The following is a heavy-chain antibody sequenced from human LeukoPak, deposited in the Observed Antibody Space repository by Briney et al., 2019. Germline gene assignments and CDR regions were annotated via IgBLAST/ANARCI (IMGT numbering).Heavy chain of an antibody. CDR3: AKDRRIAAAGYYFDY. J-gene: IGHJ4*02. Sequence: GGSLRLSCAASGFTFSSYGMHWVRQAPGKGLERLAVISYDGSNKYYADSVKGRFTISRDNSKNTLYLQMNSLRAEDTAVYYCAKDRRIAAAGYYFDYWGQGTLVTVSS. D-gene: IGHD6-13*01. CDR1: GFTFSSYG. CDR2: ISYDGSNK. V-gene: IGHV3-30*18.